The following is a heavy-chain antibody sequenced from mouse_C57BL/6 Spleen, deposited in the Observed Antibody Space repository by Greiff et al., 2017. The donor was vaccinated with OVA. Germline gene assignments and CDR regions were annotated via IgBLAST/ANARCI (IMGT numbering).Heavy chain of an antibody. CDR1: GYTFTSYW. Sequence: VKLQQPGAELVKPGASVKMSCKASGYTFTSYWITWVKQRPGQGLEWIGDIYPGSGSTNYNEKFKSKATLTVDTSSSTAYMQLSSLTSEDSAVYYCARKGYYGSSPYYFDYWGQGTTLTVSS. J-gene: IGHJ2*01. CDR3: ARKGYYGSSPYYFDY. D-gene: IGHD1-1*01. V-gene: IGHV1-55*01. CDR2: IYPGSGST.